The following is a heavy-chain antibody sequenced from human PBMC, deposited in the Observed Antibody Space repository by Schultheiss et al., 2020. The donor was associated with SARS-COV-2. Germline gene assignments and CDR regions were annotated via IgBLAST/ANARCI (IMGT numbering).Heavy chain of an antibody. CDR3: ARGGF. CDR1: GGSISSYY. CDR2: IYYSGST. Sequence: ESLKISCTVSGGSISSYYWSWIRQPPGKVLEWIGYIYYSGSTNYNPSLKSRVTISVDTSKNQSSLKLSSVTAADTAVYYCARGGFWGQGTLVTVSS. V-gene: IGHV4-59*12. J-gene: IGHJ4*02.